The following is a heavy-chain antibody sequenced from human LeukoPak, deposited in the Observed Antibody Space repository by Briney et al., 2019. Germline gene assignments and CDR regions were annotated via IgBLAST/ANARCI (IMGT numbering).Heavy chain of an antibody. Sequence: GGSLRLSCAASGFTLSSYAMSWVRQAPGKGLEWVSAISDTGNTYHSDSVKGRFTISRDSSKNTLFLQMNRLRPEDAAVYYCAKAPVTTCRGAFCYPFDYWGLGTLVTVSS. CDR1: GFTLSSYA. V-gene: IGHV3-23*01. CDR2: ISDTGNT. CDR3: AKAPVTTCRGAFCYPFDY. D-gene: IGHD2-15*01. J-gene: IGHJ4*02.